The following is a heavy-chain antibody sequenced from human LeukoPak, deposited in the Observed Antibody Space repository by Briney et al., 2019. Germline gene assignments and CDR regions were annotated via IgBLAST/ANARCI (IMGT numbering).Heavy chain of an antibody. CDR3: AKDPGSSGWYLRY. CDR2: ISYDGSNK. CDR1: GFTFSSYG. Sequence: AGRSLRLSCAASGFTFSSYGMHWVRQAPGKGLEWVAVISYDGSNKYYADSVKGRFTISRDNSKNTLYLQMNSLRVEDTAVYYCAKDPGSSGWYLRYWGQGTLVTVSS. V-gene: IGHV3-30*18. D-gene: IGHD6-19*01. J-gene: IGHJ4*02.